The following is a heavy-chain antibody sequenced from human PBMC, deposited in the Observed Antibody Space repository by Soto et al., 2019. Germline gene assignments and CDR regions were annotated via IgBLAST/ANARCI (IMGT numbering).Heavy chain of an antibody. Sequence: SQTLSLTCVISGDSVSSNSVAWNWIRQSPSRGLEWLGRTYYRSKWYNDYAVSVKSRITINPDTSKNQFSLQLNSVTPEDTAVYYCAREVGANFHWFDPWGQGTLVTVSS. D-gene: IGHD1-26*01. CDR1: GDSVSSNSVA. J-gene: IGHJ5*02. CDR2: TYYRSKWYN. CDR3: AREVGANFHWFDP. V-gene: IGHV6-1*01.